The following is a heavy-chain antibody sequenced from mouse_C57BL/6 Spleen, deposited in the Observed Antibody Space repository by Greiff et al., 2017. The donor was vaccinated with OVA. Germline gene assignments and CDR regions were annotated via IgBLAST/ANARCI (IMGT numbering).Heavy chain of an antibody. Sequence: QVQLKESGAELMKPGASVKLSCKATGYTFTGYWIEWVKQRPGHGLEWIGEIFPGSGCTNYNEKFKGKATFTADTSSNTAYMQLSSLTTEDSAIYYYARSDSSEGAMDYWGQGTSVTVSS. D-gene: IGHD3-2*02. CDR3: ARSDSSEGAMDY. V-gene: IGHV1-9*01. J-gene: IGHJ4*01. CDR2: IFPGSGCT. CDR1: GYTFTGYW.